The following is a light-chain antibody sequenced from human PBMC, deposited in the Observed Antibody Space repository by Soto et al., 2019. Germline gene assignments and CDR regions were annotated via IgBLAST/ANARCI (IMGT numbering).Light chain of an antibody. V-gene: IGKV3-15*01. CDR2: RAS. CDR3: QQYSKWPPWT. Sequence: EIVMTQSPATLSVSPGERATLSCRASQSLNGNVAWYQQKPGQAPRLLIYRASTRATGVPGRFSASGSGTDFTITISSLQSEDSAVYYCQQYSKWPPWTFGPGTKVEIK. J-gene: IGKJ1*01. CDR1: QSLNGN.